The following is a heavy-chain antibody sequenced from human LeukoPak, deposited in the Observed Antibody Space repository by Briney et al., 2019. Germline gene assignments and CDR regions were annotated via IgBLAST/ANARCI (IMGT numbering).Heavy chain of an antibody. CDR3: AKILGYCSRTSCNVGSGASDI. CDR2: IIPIFGTA. CDR1: GGTFSSYA. V-gene: IGHV1-69*05. J-gene: IGHJ3*02. Sequence: ASVKVSCKASGGTFSSYAIGWVQQAPGQGLEWMGGIIPIFGTAKYAQKFQGRVTITTDESTSTAYMELSSLRSEDTAVYYCAKILGYCSRTSCNVGSGASDIWGQGTMVTVSS. D-gene: IGHD2-2*01.